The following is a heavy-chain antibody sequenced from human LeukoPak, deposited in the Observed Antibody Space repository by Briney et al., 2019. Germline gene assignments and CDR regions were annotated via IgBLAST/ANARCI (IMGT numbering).Heavy chain of an antibody. Sequence: SETPSLTCTVSGGSISGYYWSWLRQPAGKGLEWIGRIYATGSTDYNPSLKSRVTMSVDGSKNQVSLRLNSVTAADTAVYYCARTGSGWDTAPRFDYWGQGTLVTVSS. CDR1: GGSISGYY. J-gene: IGHJ4*02. D-gene: IGHD6-19*01. CDR3: ARTGSGWDTAPRFDY. CDR2: IYATGST. V-gene: IGHV4-4*07.